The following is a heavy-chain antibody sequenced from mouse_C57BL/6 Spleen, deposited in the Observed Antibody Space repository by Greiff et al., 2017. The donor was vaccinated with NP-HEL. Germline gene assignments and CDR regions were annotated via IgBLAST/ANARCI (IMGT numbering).Heavy chain of an antibody. J-gene: IGHJ1*03. Sequence: EVKLMESGGGLVKPGGSLKLSCAASGFTFSDYGMHWVRQAPEKGLEWVAYISSGSSTIYYADTVKGRFTISRDNAKNTLFLQMTSLRSEDTAMYYCARSPDWYFDVWGTGTTVTVSS. CDR2: ISSGSSTI. CDR1: GFTFSDYG. CDR3: ARSPDWYFDV. V-gene: IGHV5-17*01.